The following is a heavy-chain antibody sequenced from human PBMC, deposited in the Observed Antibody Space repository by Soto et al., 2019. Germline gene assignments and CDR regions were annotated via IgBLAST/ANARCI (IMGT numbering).Heavy chain of an antibody. J-gene: IGHJ6*02. D-gene: IGHD5-18*01. V-gene: IGHV4-34*01. CDR3: ARVVRYSYGKGYYYYYGMDV. CDR2: INHSGST. CDR1: GGSFSGYY. Sequence: SETLSLTCAVYGGSFSGYYWSWIRQPPGKGLEWIGEINHSGSTNYNPSLKGRVTISVDTSKNQFSLKLSSVTAADTAVYYCARVVRYSYGKGYYYYYGMDVWGQGTTVTVSS.